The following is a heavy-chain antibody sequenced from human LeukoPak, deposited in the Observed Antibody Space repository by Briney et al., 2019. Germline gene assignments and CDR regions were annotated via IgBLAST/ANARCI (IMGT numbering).Heavy chain of an antibody. CDR3: ARNYYGSGSYVARFDP. J-gene: IGHJ5*02. CDR1: GGSISSYY. Sequence: SETLSLTCTVSGGSISSYYWSWIRQPPGKGLEWIGYIYYSGSTNYNPSLKSRVTISVDTSKNQFSLKLSSVTAADTAVYYCARNYYGSGSYVARFDPWGQGTLVTVSS. CDR2: IYYSGST. D-gene: IGHD3-10*01. V-gene: IGHV4-59*01.